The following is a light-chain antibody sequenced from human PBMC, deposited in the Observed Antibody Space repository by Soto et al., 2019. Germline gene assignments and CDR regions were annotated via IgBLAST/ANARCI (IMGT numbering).Light chain of an antibody. CDR2: GAS. V-gene: IGKV3-20*01. CDR1: QSVSSNY. Sequence: EIVVTQSPGTLSLSPGERATLSCRASQSVSSNYLAWYQQKPGQAHRLLIYGASSRASDIPDRFSGSGSGTDFTLIISRLEPEDFAMYYCQQYGSTPFTFGPGTKVDVK. CDR3: QQYGSTPFT. J-gene: IGKJ3*01.